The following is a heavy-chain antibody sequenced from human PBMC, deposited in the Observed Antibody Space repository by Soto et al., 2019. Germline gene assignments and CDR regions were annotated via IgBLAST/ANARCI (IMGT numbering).Heavy chain of an antibody. V-gene: IGHV3-30*04. J-gene: IGHJ4*02. D-gene: IGHD3-10*01. Sequence: PGGSLRLSCAASGFIFSSYTMHWVRQAPGKGLEWVAVISYDGSNKYYADSVKGRFTISRDNSKNTLYLQMNSLRAEDTAVYYCAKDQSDYYGSGGGYWGQGTLVTVSS. CDR3: AKDQSDYYGSGGGY. CDR1: GFIFSSYT. CDR2: ISYDGSNK.